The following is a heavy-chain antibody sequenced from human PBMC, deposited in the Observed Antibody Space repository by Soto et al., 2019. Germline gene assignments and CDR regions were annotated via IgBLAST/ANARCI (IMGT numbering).Heavy chain of an antibody. CDR2: TFYTGTT. CDR3: ARDRVRRDNKPYGMDV. D-gene: IGHD2-21*01. V-gene: IGHV4-31*03. J-gene: IGHJ6*02. Sequence: PSETLSLTCSVSGDSISSGPYYWTWIRQHPGKGLEWIGNTFYTGTTNYNPSLKSRISISVDTSKNQFSLKLASVTAADMAIYYCARDRVRRDNKPYGMDVWGQGTTVTVSS. CDR1: GDSISSGPYY.